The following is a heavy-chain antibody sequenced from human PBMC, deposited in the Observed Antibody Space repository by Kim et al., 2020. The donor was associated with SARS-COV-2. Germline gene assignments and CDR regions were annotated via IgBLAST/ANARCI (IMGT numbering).Heavy chain of an antibody. D-gene: IGHD2-2*01. CDR1: GFTFSSYG. J-gene: IGHJ6*02. CDR2: ISYDGSNK. Sequence: GGSLRLSCAASGFTFSSYGMHWVRQAPGKGLEWVAVISYDGSNKYYADSVKGRFTISRDNSKNTLYLQMNSLRAEDTAVYYCAKDEGYCSSTSCYDPYYYYYGMDVWGQGTTVTVSS. CDR3: AKDEGYCSSTSCYDPYYYYYGMDV. V-gene: IGHV3-30*18.